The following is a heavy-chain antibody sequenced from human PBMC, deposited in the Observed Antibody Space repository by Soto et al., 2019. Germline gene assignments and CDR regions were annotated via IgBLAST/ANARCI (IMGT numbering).Heavy chain of an antibody. D-gene: IGHD2-15*01. CDR3: ARSCSGGSCYSISPRFDP. J-gene: IGHJ5*02. CDR2: INHSGST. CDR1: GGSFSGYY. V-gene: IGHV4-34*01. Sequence: SETLSLTCAVYGGSFSGYYWSWIRQPPGKGLEWIGEINHSGSTNYNPSLKSRVTISVDTSKNQFSLKLSSVTAADTAVYYCARSCSGGSCYSISPRFDPWGQGTLVTVSS.